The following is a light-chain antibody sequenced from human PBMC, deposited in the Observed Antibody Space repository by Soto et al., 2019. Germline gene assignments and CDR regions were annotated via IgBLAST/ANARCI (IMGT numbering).Light chain of an antibody. V-gene: IGKV3-15*01. CDR2: GPS. CDR3: QQYNNWPGT. CDR1: QSVNSN. Sequence: IVMTQSPATLSVSPGERATLSCRASQSVNSNLAWYQQKPGQAPRLLIYGPSTRATGIPVRFSGSGSGTEFTLTISSLQSADFAVYYCQQYNNWPGTFGQGTKVDIK. J-gene: IGKJ1*01.